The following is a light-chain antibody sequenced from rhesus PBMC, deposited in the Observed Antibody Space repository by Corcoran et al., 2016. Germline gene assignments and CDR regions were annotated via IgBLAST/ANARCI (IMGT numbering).Light chain of an antibody. V-gene: IGKV1-37*01. CDR2: YAS. CDR3: QQYNRDPWT. CDR1: QGISSY. J-gene: IGKJ1*01. Sequence: DIQMTQSPSSLSASVGDRVTITCRASQGISSYLAWYQQKPGKAPKPLIYYASNLESGVPSRFSGSGSGTEFTLTISSLQPADFATYYCQQYNRDPWTFGQGTKVEIK.